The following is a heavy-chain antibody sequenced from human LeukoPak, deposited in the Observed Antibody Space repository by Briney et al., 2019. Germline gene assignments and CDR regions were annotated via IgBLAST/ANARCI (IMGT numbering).Heavy chain of an antibody. CDR3: ARGGIAAAGDFDY. CDR1: GGSISSGGYY. CDR2: IYYSGST. D-gene: IGHD6-13*01. Sequence: PSETLSLTCTVSGGSISSGGYYWSWIRQHPGKGPEWIGYIYYSGSTYYNPSLKSRVTISVDTSKNQFSLKLSSVTAADTAVYYCARGGIAAAGDFDYWGQGTLVTVSS. J-gene: IGHJ4*02. V-gene: IGHV4-31*03.